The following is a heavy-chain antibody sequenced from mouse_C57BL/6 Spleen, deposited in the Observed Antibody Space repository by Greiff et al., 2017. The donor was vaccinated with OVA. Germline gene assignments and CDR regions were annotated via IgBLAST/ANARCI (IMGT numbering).Heavy chain of an antibody. CDR2: IDPETGGT. D-gene: IGHD3-2*02. V-gene: IGHV1-15*01. Sequence: VQLQQSGAELVRPGASVTLSCKASGYTFTDYEMHWVKQTPVHGLEWIGAIDPETGGTAYNQKFKGKAILTADKSSSTAYMELRSLTSEDSAVYYCTRGTAQARFAYWGQGTLVTVSA. J-gene: IGHJ3*01. CDR1: GYTFTDYE. CDR3: TRGTAQARFAY.